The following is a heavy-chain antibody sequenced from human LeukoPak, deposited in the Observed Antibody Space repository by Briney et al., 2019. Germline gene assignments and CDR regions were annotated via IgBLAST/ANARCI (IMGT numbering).Heavy chain of an antibody. D-gene: IGHD6-13*01. J-gene: IGHJ5*02. CDR2: IYTSGST. V-gene: IGHV4-4*07. CDR1: GGSISSYY. CDR3: ASSIAAAGSFWFDP. Sequence: SETLSLTCTVSGGSISSYYWSWIRQPAGKGLEWIGRIYTSGSTNYNPSLKSRVTMSVDTSKNQFSLKLSSVTAADTAVYYCASSIAAAGSFWFDPWGQGTLVTVSS.